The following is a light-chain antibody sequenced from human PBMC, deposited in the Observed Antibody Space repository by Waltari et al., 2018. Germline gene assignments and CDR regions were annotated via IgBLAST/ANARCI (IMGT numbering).Light chain of an antibody. CDR2: KAS. CDR1: QSLVHSDGITY. Sequence: DVVMTQSPLSLSVTLGQPASISCRSSQSLVHSDGITYLNWFQQRPGQSPGRLIYKASRRESGVPYRFSASGSGTDFTLKISRVEAEDVGVYYCMQGTHWSLYTFGQGTKLEI. V-gene: IGKV2-30*02. CDR3: MQGTHWSLYT. J-gene: IGKJ2*01.